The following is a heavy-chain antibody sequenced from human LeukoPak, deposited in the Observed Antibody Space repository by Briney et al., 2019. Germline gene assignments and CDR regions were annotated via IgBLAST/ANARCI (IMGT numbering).Heavy chain of an antibody. Sequence: GASVKVSCKASGYTFTSYYMHWVRQAPGQGLEWMGIINPSGGSTSYAQKFQGRVTITRNTSISTAYMELSSLRSEDTAVYYCARGAADVFDPWGQGTLVTVSS. CDR3: ARGAADVFDP. CDR1: GYTFTSYY. CDR2: INPSGGST. J-gene: IGHJ5*02. V-gene: IGHV1-46*01. D-gene: IGHD6-13*01.